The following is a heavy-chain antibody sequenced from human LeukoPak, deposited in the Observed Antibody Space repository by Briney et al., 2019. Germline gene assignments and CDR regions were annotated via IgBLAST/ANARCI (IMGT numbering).Heavy chain of an antibody. V-gene: IGHV1-18*01. D-gene: IGHD3-10*01. CDR3: ARSYNYGSRPFFDY. CDR1: GYTFTNYG. CDR2: ISGYNGNT. J-gene: IGHJ4*02. Sequence: ASVKVSCKASGYTFTNYGISWVRQAPGQGLEWMGWISGYNGNTNYAQKLQGRVTMTTDTSTSTVYMELSSLRSEDTAVYYCARSYNYGSRPFFDYWGQGTLVTVSS.